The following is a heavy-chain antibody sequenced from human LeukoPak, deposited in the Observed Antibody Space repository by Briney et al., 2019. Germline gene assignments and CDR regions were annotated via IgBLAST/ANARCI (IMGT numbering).Heavy chain of an antibody. D-gene: IGHD3-10*01. V-gene: IGHV4-59*08. CDR3: ARQQGVLLWFGELSINWFDP. CDR1: GGSISSYY. CDR2: IYYSGST. Sequence: SETLSLTCTVSGGSISSYYWSWIRQPPGKGLEWIGYIYYSGSTNYNPSLKSRVTISVDTSKNQFSLKLSSVTAADTAVYYCARQQGVLLWFGELSINWFDPWGQGTLVTVSS. J-gene: IGHJ5*02.